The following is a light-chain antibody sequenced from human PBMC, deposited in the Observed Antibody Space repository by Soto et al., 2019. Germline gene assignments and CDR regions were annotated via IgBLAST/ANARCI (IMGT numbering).Light chain of an antibody. V-gene: IGLV2-14*01. CDR1: SSDVGAYNY. CDR3: NSYTRSSTLV. CDR2: EVS. J-gene: IGLJ3*02. Sequence: QSVLTQPASVSGSPGQSITISCTGTSSDVGAYNYVSWYQQHPGKAPKLMIYEVSNRPSGVSNRFSGSKSGNTASLTISGLQAGDEADYYCNSYTRSSTLVFGGGTKLTVL.